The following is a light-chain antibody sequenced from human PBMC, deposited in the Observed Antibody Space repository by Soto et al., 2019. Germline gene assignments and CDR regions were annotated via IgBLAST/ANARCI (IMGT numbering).Light chain of an antibody. CDR3: HHYYISPPFT. CDR1: QRVSNRY. Sequence: EIVLTQSPGTLSLSPGERATLSCRASQRVSNRYLAWYQQKPGQAPRLLISVASSRAPAIPDRLSGRGSRTDFTNTISALESEDLAIYYCHHYYISPPFTIRQGTRLEN. CDR2: VAS. J-gene: IGKJ5*01. V-gene: IGKV3-20*01.